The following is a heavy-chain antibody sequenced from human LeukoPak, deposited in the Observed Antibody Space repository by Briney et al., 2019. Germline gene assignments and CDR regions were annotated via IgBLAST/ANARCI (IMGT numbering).Heavy chain of an antibody. CDR3: ARTPSCGPTARPDAFDI. CDR2: INPSGGST. CDR1: GYTFTSYY. Sequence: GASVKVSCKASGYTFTSYYMHWVRQAPGQGLEWMGIINPSGGSTSYAQKFQGRVTMTRDMSTSTVYMELSSLRSEDTAVYYCARTPSCGPTARPDAFDIWGQGTMVTVSS. J-gene: IGHJ3*02. V-gene: IGHV1-46*01. D-gene: IGHD5-18*01.